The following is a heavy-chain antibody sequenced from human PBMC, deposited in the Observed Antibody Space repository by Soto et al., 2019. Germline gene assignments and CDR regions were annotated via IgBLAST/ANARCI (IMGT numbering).Heavy chain of an antibody. V-gene: IGHV1-69*01. Sequence: LVKVACKASGGTFSSYSIIWVRQTPGQGLEWMGGIIPIFGTANYAQKFQGRVTITADESTSTAYMELSSLRSEDTAVYYCARSNIRYFDWLLSRWGQGTLVTVSS. CDR3: ARSNIRYFDWLLSR. CDR1: GGTFSSYS. CDR2: IIPIFGTA. J-gene: IGHJ4*02. D-gene: IGHD3-9*01.